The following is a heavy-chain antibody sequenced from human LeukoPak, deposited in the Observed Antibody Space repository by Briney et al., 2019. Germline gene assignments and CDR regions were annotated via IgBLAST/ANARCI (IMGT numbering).Heavy chain of an antibody. V-gene: IGHV4-34*01. CDR3: ARHSMYSKSSGYNL. CDR2: INDSGRS. Sequence: SETLSLTCAVYGGSFGGYYGSWIRHPPGEGREWIGEINDSGRSNYSPSLKGRVTISVDKSKNQFSLWLSSVTAADTAMYYCARHSMYSKSSGYNLWGQGTLVTVSP. CDR1: GGSFGGYY. J-gene: IGHJ1*01. D-gene: IGHD6-19*01.